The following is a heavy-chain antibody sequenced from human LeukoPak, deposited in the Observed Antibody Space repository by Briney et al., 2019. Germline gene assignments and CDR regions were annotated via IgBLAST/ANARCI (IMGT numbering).Heavy chain of an antibody. V-gene: IGHV1-2*02. J-gene: IGHJ3*02. D-gene: IGHD6-13*01. CDR3: ARVMHAASPGIIGPDDPFEI. CDR2: INPNSGGT. Sequence: GASVKVSCKASGYAFTGYYMHWVRQAPGQGLEWMGWINPNSGGTNYAQKFQGRVTMTRDTSISTAYMELSRLRSDDTAVYYCARVMHAASPGIIGPDDPFEIWGQGTMVTVS. CDR1: GYAFTGYY.